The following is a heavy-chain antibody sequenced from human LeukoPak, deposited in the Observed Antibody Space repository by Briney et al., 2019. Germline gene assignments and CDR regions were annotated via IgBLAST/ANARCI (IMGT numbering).Heavy chain of an antibody. Sequence: PGGSLRLSCTASGFTFSNYGMSWVRQAPGKGLDWVSAISGSGTITYYADSVKGRFTISRDNSKNTLYLQMNSLRADDTAVYYRAKNLTVAGTLFDYWGQGTLVTVSS. D-gene: IGHD6-19*01. CDR1: GFTFSNYG. CDR2: ISGSGTIT. J-gene: IGHJ4*02. CDR3: AKNLTVAGTLFDY. V-gene: IGHV3-23*01.